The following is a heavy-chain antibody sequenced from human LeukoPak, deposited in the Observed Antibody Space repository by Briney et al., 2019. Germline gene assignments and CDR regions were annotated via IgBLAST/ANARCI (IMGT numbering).Heavy chain of an antibody. D-gene: IGHD3-10*01. Sequence: SQTLSLTCTVSGGSISIYYWSWVRQTPGKGLEWIGYIHHSGSTNYNPSLKSRVTISLDTSKNQFSLNLRSVTDADTAVYYCARRYFGTGSRWSRYYFDLWGQGPLVTVSS. CDR2: IHHSGST. CDR3: ARRYFGTGSRWSRYYFDL. CDR1: GGSISIYY. V-gene: IGHV4-59*08. J-gene: IGHJ4*02.